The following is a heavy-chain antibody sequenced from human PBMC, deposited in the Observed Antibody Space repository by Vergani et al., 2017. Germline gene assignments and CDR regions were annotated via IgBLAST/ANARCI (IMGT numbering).Heavy chain of an antibody. V-gene: IGHV4-38-2*01. D-gene: IGHD2-2*01. CDR3: AGSTPSGESDWFDP. J-gene: IGHJ5*02. CDR1: GYSISSGYY. Sequence: QVQLQESGPGLVKPSETLSLTCAVSGYSISSGYYWGWIRQPPGKGLEWIGSIYHSGSTYYNPSLKSRVTISVDTSKNQFSLKLSSVTAADAAVYYCAGSTPSGESDWFDPWGQGTLVTVSS. CDR2: IYHSGST.